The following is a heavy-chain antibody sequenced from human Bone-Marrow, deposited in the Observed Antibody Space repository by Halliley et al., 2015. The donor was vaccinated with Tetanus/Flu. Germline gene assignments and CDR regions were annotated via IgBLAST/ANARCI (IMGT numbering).Heavy chain of an antibody. CDR2: VSSGGREE. J-gene: IGHJ3*02. Sequence: WGAVVSSGGREENYADSVRGRFTNSRDNSKGRLYLQMNGLKSGDTAVYWCAKARGWELHDALNMWGQGTMVIVS. V-gene: IGHV3-30*18. CDR3: AKARGWELHDALNM. D-gene: IGHD1-26*01.